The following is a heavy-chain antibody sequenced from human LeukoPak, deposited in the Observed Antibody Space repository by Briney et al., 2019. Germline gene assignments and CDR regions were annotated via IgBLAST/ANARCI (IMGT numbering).Heavy chain of an antibody. Sequence: SETLSLTCTVSGGSISSGGYYWSWIRQHPGKGLEWIGYIYYSGSTYYNPSLKSRVTISVDTSKNQFSLKLSSVTAADTAVYYCAREYRWLLDYYYYRMDVWGQGTTVTVSS. V-gene: IGHV4-31*03. CDR2: IYYSGST. CDR1: GGSISSGGYY. J-gene: IGHJ6*02. CDR3: AREYRWLLDYYYYRMDV. D-gene: IGHD2-21*02.